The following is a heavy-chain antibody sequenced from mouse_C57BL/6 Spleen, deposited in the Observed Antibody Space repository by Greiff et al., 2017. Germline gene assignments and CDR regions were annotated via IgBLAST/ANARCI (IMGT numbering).Heavy chain of an antibody. CDR1: GYTFTSYT. J-gene: IGHJ4*01. CDR2: INPSSGYT. Sequence: QVQLQQSGAELAGPGASVKMSCKASGYTFTSYTMHWVKQRPGQGLEWIGYINPSSGYTKYNQKFKDKATLTADKSSSTAYMQLSSLTSEDSAVYYCAREGTTPYYYAMDYWGQGTSVTVSS. V-gene: IGHV1-4*01. CDR3: AREGTTPYYYAMDY. D-gene: IGHD1-1*01.